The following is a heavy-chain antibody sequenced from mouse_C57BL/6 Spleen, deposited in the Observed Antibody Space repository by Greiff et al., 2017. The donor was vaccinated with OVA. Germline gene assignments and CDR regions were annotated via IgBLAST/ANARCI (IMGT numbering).Heavy chain of an antibody. CDR2: IDPSDSYT. J-gene: IGHJ1*03. CDR1: GYTFTSYW. Sequence: QVQLQQSGAELVMPGASVKLSCKASGYTFTSYWMHWVKQRPGQGLEWIGEIDPSDSYTNYNQKFKGKSTLTVDKSSSTAYMQLSSLTSEDSAVYYCARRGLRRGYFDVWGTGTTVTVSS. D-gene: IGHD2-4*01. CDR3: ARRGLRRGYFDV. V-gene: IGHV1-69*01.